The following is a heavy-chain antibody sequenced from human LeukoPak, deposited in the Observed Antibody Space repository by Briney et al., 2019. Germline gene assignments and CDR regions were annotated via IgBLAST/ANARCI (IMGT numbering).Heavy chain of an antibody. Sequence: PSETLSLTCTVSGGSISSGGYYWSWIRQHPGTGLEWIGSIYYNGNTYYNPSLKSQVTVSVDTSRTQFSLRLSSVTAADTAVYYCARSDCSSTSCWQAWFDPWGQGTLVTVSS. CDR2: IYYNGNT. CDR3: ARSDCSSTSCWQAWFDP. J-gene: IGHJ5*02. D-gene: IGHD2-2*01. V-gene: IGHV4-31*01. CDR1: GGSISSGGYY.